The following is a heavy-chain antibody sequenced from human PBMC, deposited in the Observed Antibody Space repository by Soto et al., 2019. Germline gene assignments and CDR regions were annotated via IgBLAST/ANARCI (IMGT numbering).Heavy chain of an antibody. CDR1: GFSLSNARMG. D-gene: IGHD5-12*01. Sequence: KESGPVLVKPTETLTLTCTVSGFSLSNARMGVSWIRQPRGKALEWLAHVYSNDEKSYSTSLKIRFTISKDASKSQVVLTMANMDPVDTATYCCARVDERAYTGYGLYYFDSWGQGAPVTVSS. CDR2: VYSNDEK. V-gene: IGHV2-26*01. J-gene: IGHJ4*02. CDR3: ARVDERAYTGYGLYYFDS.